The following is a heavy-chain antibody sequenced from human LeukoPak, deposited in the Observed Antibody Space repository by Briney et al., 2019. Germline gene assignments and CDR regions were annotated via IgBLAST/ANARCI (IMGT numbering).Heavy chain of an antibody. CDR1: GFTFSNYG. D-gene: IGHD2-15*01. CDR3: ARDRGSNDPIDY. CDR2: IWHNGRNK. V-gene: IGHV3-33*01. Sequence: PGGSLRLSCAASGFTFSNYGMHWVRQAPGKRLEWVAVIWHNGRNKYYADSVRGRFTTSRDNSKNTLYLQMNSLRAEDTAVYYCARDRGSNDPIDYWGQGTLVTVSS. J-gene: IGHJ4*02.